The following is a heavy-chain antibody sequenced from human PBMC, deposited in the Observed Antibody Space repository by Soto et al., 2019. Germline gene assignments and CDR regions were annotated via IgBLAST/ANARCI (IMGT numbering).Heavy chain of an antibody. Sequence: QVQLQESGPGLAKPSQTLSLTCTVSGDSINNSGYYWSWIRQHPGKGLEWIGYIYYTGNTDYNPSLKGRVTISVDTSKNQFSLKLSSVTAADTAVYYCARALTMVRGLIITGYYMDVWGKGTTVTVSS. V-gene: IGHV4-31*03. CDR3: ARALTMVRGLIITGYYMDV. D-gene: IGHD3-10*01. CDR2: IYYTGNT. J-gene: IGHJ6*03. CDR1: GDSINNSGYY.